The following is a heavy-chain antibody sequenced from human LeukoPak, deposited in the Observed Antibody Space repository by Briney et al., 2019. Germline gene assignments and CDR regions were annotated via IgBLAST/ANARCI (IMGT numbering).Heavy chain of an antibody. CDR3: ARGFELRLWLRLGYYYMDV. V-gene: IGHV1-18*01. Sequence: ASVRVSCKASGYTFTSYGISWVRQAPGQGLEWMGWISAYNGNTNYAQKLQGRVTMTTDTSTSTAYMELRSLRSDDTAVYYCARGFELRLWLRLGYYYMDVWGKGTTVTVSS. CDR1: GYTFTSYG. D-gene: IGHD5-12*01. J-gene: IGHJ6*03. CDR2: ISAYNGNT.